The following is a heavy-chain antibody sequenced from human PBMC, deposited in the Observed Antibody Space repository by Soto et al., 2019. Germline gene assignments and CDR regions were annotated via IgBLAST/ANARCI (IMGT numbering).Heavy chain of an antibody. CDR2: IIPIFGST. J-gene: IGHJ5*02. D-gene: IGHD2-21*01. CDR3: AREGARTACTGDECQQMYNWIDP. CDR1: GGSVSTYT. Sequence: QVQLVQSGAEVKKPGSSVRVSCRASGGSVSTYTITWLRQAPGQGLEWMGGIIPIFGSTTYAQRFQGRDTRTTDESTSTAYMETSSLTTEDTGVYYCAREGARTACTGDECQQMYNWIDPWGQGTMVTVSS. V-gene: IGHV1-69*01.